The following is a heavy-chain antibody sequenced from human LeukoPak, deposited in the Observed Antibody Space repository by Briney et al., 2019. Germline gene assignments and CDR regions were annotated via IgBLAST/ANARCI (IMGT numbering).Heavy chain of an antibody. Sequence: ASVKVSCKASGYTFTSYGISWVRQAPGQGLEWXGXIXAYNGNTNYAQKLQGRVTMTTDTSTSTAYMELRSLRSDDTAVYYCARGVGDDYGIYYYYYMDVWGKGTTVTVSS. J-gene: IGHJ6*03. D-gene: IGHD4-17*01. CDR2: IXAYNGNT. CDR3: ARGVGDDYGIYYYYYMDV. V-gene: IGHV1-18*01. CDR1: GYTFTSYG.